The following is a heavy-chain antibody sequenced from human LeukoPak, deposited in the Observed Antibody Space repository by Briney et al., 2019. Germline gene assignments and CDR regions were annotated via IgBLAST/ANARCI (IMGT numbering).Heavy chain of an antibody. CDR1: GGSTSSFC. D-gene: IGHD2-21*02. CDR2: IYTSGST. CDR3: ARDVTDAFDI. J-gene: IGHJ3*02. V-gene: IGHV4-4*07. Sequence: SETLSLTCTVAGGSTSSFCCSWIRQPAGKGLEWIGRIYTSGSTNYNPSLKSRVTMSVDTSKNQFSLKLSSVTAADTAAYYCARDVTDAFDIWGQGTMVTVSS.